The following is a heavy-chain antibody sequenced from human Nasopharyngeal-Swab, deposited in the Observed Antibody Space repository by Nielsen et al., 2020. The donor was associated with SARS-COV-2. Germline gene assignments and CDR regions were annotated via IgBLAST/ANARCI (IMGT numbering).Heavy chain of an antibody. V-gene: IGHV3-49*03. CDR3: TREGIVVVVAATDRFDY. J-gene: IGHJ4*02. CDR1: GFTFGDYA. Sequence: GGSLRLSCTASGFTFGDYAMSWFRQAPGKGLEWVGFIRSKAYGGTTEYAASVKGGFTISRDDSKSIAYLQMNSLKTEDTAVYYCTREGIVVVVAATDRFDYWGQGTPVTVSS. CDR2: IRSKAYGGTT. D-gene: IGHD2-15*01.